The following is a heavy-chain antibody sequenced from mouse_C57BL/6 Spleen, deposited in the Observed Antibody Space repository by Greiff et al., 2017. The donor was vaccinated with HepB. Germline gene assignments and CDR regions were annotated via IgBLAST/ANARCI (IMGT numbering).Heavy chain of an antibody. CDR3: TKNVWPYYAMDY. Sequence: VQPQQSGAELVRPGASVTLSCKASGYTFTDYEMHWVKQTPVHGLEWIGAIDPETGGTAYNQKFKGKAILTADKSSSTAYMELRSLTSEDSAVYYCTKNVWPYYAMDYWGQGTSVTVSS. V-gene: IGHV1-15*01. CDR2: IDPETGGT. J-gene: IGHJ4*01. CDR1: GYTFTDYE. D-gene: IGHD2-10*02.